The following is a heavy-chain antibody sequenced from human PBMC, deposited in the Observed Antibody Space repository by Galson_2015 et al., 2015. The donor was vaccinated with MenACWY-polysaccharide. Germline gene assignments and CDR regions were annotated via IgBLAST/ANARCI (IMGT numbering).Heavy chain of an antibody. Sequence: SLRLSCAASGFTVDNIYMTWVRQAPGKGLECVSVIYGGGKTYYADSVKGRFTISRASSKNTLYLQMNSLRVEDTAVYYCASPSKYWSGYDYYYGMDVWGQGTTVTVSS. J-gene: IGHJ6*02. CDR3: ASPSKYWSGYDYYYGMDV. D-gene: IGHD3-3*01. CDR1: GFTVDNIY. CDR2: IYGGGKT. V-gene: IGHV3-66*02.